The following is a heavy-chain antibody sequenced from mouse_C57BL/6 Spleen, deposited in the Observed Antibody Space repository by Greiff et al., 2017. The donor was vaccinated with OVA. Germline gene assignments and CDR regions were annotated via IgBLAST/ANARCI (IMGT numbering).Heavy chain of an antibody. CDR1: GYTFTSYG. D-gene: IGHD1-1*01. J-gene: IGHJ4*01. CDR3: ARGGGSSLYAMDY. CDR2: IYPRSGNT. Sequence: QVQLKESGAELARPGASVKLSCKASGYTFTSYGISWVKQRTGQGLEWIGEIYPRSGNTYYNEKFKGKATLTADKSSSTAYMELRSLTSEDSAVYFCARGGGSSLYAMDYWGQGTSVTVSS. V-gene: IGHV1-81*01.